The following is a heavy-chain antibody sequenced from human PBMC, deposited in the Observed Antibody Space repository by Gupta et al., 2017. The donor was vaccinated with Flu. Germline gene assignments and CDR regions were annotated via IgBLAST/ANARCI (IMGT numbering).Heavy chain of an antibody. CDR3: ASGTGIARYYYYGMDV. D-gene: IGHD6-13*01. V-gene: IGHV5-51*03. CDR2: IYPGDSDT. Sequence: GESLKISCKGSGYSFTSYWIGWVRQMLGKGLEWMGIIYPGDSDTRYSPSFQGQVTISADKSISTAYLQWSSLKASDTAMYYCASGTGIARYYYYGMDVWGQGTTVTVSS. CDR1: GYSFTSYW. J-gene: IGHJ6*02.